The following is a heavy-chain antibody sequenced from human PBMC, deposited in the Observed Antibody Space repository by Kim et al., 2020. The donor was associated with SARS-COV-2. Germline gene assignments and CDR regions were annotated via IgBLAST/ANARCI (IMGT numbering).Heavy chain of an antibody. V-gene: IGHV3-33*01. Sequence: GGSLRLSCAASGFTFSSYGMHWVRQAPGKGLEWVGVIWYDGSNKNYADSVKGRFTLSRDNSKNTLYLQMNSLRAEETAVYYCARDLSGTYGYRYYYGMDVWGQGTTVTVSS. CDR3: ARDLSGTYGYRYYYGMDV. CDR2: IWYDGSNK. J-gene: IGHJ6*02. D-gene: IGHD5-18*01. CDR1: GFTFSSYG.